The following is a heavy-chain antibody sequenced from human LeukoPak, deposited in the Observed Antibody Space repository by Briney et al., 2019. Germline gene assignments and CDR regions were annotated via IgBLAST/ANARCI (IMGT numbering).Heavy chain of an antibody. D-gene: IGHD6-13*01. CDR2: IAYDGNNK. CDR3: AKDGAADY. V-gene: IGHV3-30-3*01. CDR1: GFTFSGYA. J-gene: IGHJ4*02. Sequence: GGSLRLSCAASGFTFSGYAMHWVRQTPGKGLEWLATIAYDGNNKHYADSVKGRFTISRDNSKNTLYLQMNSLTVDDTAVYYCAKDGAADYWGQGTLVTVSS.